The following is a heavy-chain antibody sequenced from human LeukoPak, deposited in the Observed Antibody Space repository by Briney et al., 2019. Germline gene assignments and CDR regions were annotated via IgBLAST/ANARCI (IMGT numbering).Heavy chain of an antibody. V-gene: IGHV4-31*03. J-gene: IGHJ4*02. CDR1: GGSISSGANY. CDR2: IYYSGST. CDR3: ARGNDYGGSVFDY. D-gene: IGHD4-23*01. Sequence: SQTLSLTCTVSGGSISSGANYWSWIRQHPGKGLEWIGYIYYSGSTYYNPSLKSRVTISQDTSKHQFSLKLSSVTAADTAVYYCARGNDYGGSVFDYWGQGTLVTVSS.